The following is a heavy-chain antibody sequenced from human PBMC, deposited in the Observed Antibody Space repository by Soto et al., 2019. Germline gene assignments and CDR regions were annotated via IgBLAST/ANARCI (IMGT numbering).Heavy chain of an antibody. CDR1: GGTLSSYA. Sequence: GASVKVSCKASGGTLSSYAISWVRQAPGQGLEWMGGIIPIFGTANYAQKFQGRVTITADESTSTAYMELSSLRSEDTAVYYCARDQGTGTTSYYYYGMDVWGQGTTVTVSS. D-gene: IGHD1-7*01. CDR3: ARDQGTGTTSYYYYGMDV. V-gene: IGHV1-69*13. J-gene: IGHJ6*02. CDR2: IIPIFGTA.